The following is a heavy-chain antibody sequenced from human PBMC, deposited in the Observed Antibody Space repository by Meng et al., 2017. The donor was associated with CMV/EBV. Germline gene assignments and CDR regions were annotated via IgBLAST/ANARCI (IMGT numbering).Heavy chain of an antibody. J-gene: IGHJ2*01. D-gene: IGHD2-21*01. CDR3: ARSVVVIATRRGYFDL. CDR1: GGSFSGYY. CDR2: INHSGST. Sequence: YGGSFSGYYWSWIRQPPGKGLEWIGEINHSGSTNDNPSLKSRVTISVDTSKNQFSLKLSSVTAADTAVYYCARSVVVIATRRGYFDLWGRGTLVTVSS. V-gene: IGHV4-34*01.